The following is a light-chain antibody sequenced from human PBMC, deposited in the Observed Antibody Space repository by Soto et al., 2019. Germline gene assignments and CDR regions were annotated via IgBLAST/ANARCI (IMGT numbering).Light chain of an antibody. CDR1: SSDVGGYNY. V-gene: IGLV2-14*01. Sequence: QSALTQPASVSGSPGQSITISCTGTSSDVGGYNYVSWYQQHPGKAPKLMIYEVSNRPSGVSNRFSGSKSGNTASLTISGIQAEDEADYYCSSDTSSSTLYVFGTGTKVTVL. CDR3: SSDTSSSTLYV. J-gene: IGLJ1*01. CDR2: EVS.